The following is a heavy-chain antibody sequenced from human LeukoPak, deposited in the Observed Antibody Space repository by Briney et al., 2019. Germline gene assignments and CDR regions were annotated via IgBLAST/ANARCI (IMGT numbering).Heavy chain of an antibody. Sequence: GASVKVSCKASGYTFTSYAISWVRQAPGQGLEWMGGIIPIFGTANYAQKFQGRVTITTDESTSTAYMELSSLRSEDTAVYYCATHCSSTSCSPYYYYYYYMDVWGKGTTVTVSS. CDR2: IIPIFGTA. CDR1: GYTFTSYA. CDR3: ATHCSSTSCSPYYYYYYYMDV. J-gene: IGHJ6*03. D-gene: IGHD2-2*01. V-gene: IGHV1-69*05.